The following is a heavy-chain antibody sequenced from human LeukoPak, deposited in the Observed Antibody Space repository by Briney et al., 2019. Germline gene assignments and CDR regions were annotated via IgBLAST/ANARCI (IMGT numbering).Heavy chain of an antibody. CDR2: INHSGST. Sequence: SATLSFTCAVSGGFFSSYYWSWIRQPPGQGLEWIGEINHSGSTNYNPSLKSRVTISVDTSKNQFSLKLSSVTAADTAVYYCARHLLRTRGQYYYGSGSYGPIDYWGQGTLVTVSS. CDR1: GGFFSSYY. J-gene: IGHJ4*02. D-gene: IGHD3-10*01. CDR3: ARHLLRTRGQYYYGSGSYGPIDY. V-gene: IGHV4-34*01.